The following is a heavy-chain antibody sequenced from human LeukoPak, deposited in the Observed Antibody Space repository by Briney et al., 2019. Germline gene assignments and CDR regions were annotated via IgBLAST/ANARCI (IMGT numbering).Heavy chain of an antibody. CDR1: GFSFSTYA. D-gene: IGHD3-10*01. CDR3: AGEIFGSGSYPDY. J-gene: IGHJ4*02. Sequence: GGSLRLSCAASGFSFSTYAMHWVRQAPGQGLERVALIWHDASHTFYTDSVKGRFTISRDNSKNTVYLQMNSLGGEDTAVYYCAGEIFGSGSYPDYWGQGTLVTVSS. V-gene: IGHV3-33*01. CDR2: IWHDASHT.